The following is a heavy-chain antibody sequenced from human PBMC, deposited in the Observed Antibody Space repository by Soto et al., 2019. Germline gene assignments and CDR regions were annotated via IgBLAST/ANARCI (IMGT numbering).Heavy chain of an antibody. CDR3: ARQQLETYYYYYMDV. CDR2: TRNKANSYTT. CDR1: GFTFSDHY. Sequence: GGSLRLSCAASGFTFSDHYMDWVRQAPGKGLEWVGRTRNKANSYTTEYAASVKGRFTISRDDSKNSLYLQMNSLKTEDTAVYYCARQQLETYYYYYMDVWGKGTTVTVSS. V-gene: IGHV3-72*01. D-gene: IGHD6-13*01. J-gene: IGHJ6*03.